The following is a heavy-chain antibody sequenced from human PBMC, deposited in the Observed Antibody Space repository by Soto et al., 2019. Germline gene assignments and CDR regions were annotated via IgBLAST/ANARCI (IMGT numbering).Heavy chain of an antibody. CDR3: ARGLDTWKYAGSFDY. D-gene: IGHD1-7*01. CDR1: GGTFSSYA. CDR2: IIPIFGTA. Sequence: SVKVSCKASGGTFSSYAISWVRQAPGQGLEWMGGIIPIFGTANYAQKFQGRVTITADESTSTAYMELSSLRSEDTAVYYCARGLDTWKYAGSFDYSGQGTLVTVSS. V-gene: IGHV1-69*13. J-gene: IGHJ4*02.